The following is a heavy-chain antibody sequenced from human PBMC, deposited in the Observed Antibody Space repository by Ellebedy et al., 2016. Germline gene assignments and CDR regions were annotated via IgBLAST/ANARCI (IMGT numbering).Heavy chain of an antibody. CDR1: GYTFTGYY. J-gene: IGHJ4*02. CDR3: ARSAEVVVLQD. V-gene: IGHV1-2*04. Sequence: ASVKVSCXASGYTFTGYYMHWVRQAPGQGLEWMGWINPNSGGTNYAQKFQGWVTMTRDTSISTAYMELSRLRSDDTAVYYCARSAEVVVLQDWGQGTLVTVSS. D-gene: IGHD3-22*01. CDR2: INPNSGGT.